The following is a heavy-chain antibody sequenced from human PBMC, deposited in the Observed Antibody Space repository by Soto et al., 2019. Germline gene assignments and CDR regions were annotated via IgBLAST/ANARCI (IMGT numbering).Heavy chain of an antibody. V-gene: IGHV1-46*01. J-gene: IGHJ3*02. CDR1: GYTFTSYY. D-gene: IGHD3-22*01. Sequence: ASVKVSCTASGYTFTSYYIHWVRQAPGQGLEWMGIINPSGGSTSYAQKFQGRVTMTRDTSTSTVYMELSSLRSEDTAVYYCARPYYYDSSGSHGAFDIWGQGTMVT. CDR3: ARPYYYDSSGSHGAFDI. CDR2: INPSGGST.